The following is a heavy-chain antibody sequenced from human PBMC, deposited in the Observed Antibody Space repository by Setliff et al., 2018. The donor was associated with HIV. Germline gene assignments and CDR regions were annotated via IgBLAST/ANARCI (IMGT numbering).Heavy chain of an antibody. CDR1: GDSIGDYY. CDR3: ARDWVPRSNYYGSGSPWYFDF. D-gene: IGHD3-10*01. J-gene: IGHJ2*01. CDR2: VYASAYS. V-gene: IGHV4-4*07. Sequence: SEDPALTCTVSGDSIGDYYWNWIRQPAGKGLEWIGRVYASAYSNYNPSLKSRVTMSVDTSQNQFSLKLRSVNAADTAVYYCARDWVPRSNYYGSGSPWYFDFWGRGILVTVSS.